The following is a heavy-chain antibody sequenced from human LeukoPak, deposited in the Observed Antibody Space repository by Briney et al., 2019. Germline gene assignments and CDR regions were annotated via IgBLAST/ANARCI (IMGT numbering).Heavy chain of an antibody. CDR1: GFACSRYS. CDR2: ISSSANTI. CDR3: ARSYYDSSARGQVRGY. Sequence: GGSLRLSCAASGFACSRYSMNWVRQAPGKGLEWVSYISSSANTIYYADSVKGRFTISRDNARNSLYLQMNSLRDEDTAVYYCARSYYDSSARGQVRGYWGQGTLVTVSS. V-gene: IGHV3-48*02. J-gene: IGHJ4*02. D-gene: IGHD3-22*01.